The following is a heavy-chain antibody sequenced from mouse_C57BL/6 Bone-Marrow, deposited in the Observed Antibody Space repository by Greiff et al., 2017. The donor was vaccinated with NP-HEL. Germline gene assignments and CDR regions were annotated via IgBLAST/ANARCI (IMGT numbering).Heavy chain of an antibody. CDR1: GYTFTNYW. CDR2: IYPGGGYT. V-gene: IGHV1-63*01. Sequence: VKLVESGAELVRPGTSVKMSCKASGYTFTNYWIGWAKQRPGHGLEWIGDIYPGGGYTNYNEKFKGKATLTADKSSSTAYMQFSSLTSEDSAIYYCARWGYGYDGRLDYWGQGTTLTVSS. D-gene: IGHD2-2*01. CDR3: ARWGYGYDGRLDY. J-gene: IGHJ2*01.